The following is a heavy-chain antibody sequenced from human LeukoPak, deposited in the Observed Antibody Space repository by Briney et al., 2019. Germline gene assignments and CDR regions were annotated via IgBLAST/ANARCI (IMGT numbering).Heavy chain of an antibody. J-gene: IGHJ6*02. D-gene: IGHD3-10*01. CDR2: INTYTGNT. CDR1: GYTFTSYG. V-gene: IGHV1-18*01. CDR3: ARDAPGLAYYYGLDV. Sequence: EASVKVSCKASGYTFTSYGISWVRQAPGQGLEWVGWINTYTGNTHYAQKLQGRVTMTTDTATSTAYMGLRSLRSDDTAAYYCARDAPGLAYYYGLDVWGQGTTVTVSS.